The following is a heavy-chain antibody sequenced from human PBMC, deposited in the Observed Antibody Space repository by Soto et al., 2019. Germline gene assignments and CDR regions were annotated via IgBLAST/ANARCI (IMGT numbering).Heavy chain of an antibody. CDR2: IYPGDSDT. Sequence: GESLKISCKGSGYSLTSYWIGWVRQMPGKGLEWMGIIYPGDSDTRYSPSLQGQVTISADKSISTAYLQWSSLKASDTAMYYCARLYETYDFWSGYYTGGSYYGMDVWGQGTTVTV. CDR3: ARLYETYDFWSGYYTGGSYYGMDV. V-gene: IGHV5-51*01. D-gene: IGHD3-3*01. CDR1: GYSLTSYW. J-gene: IGHJ6*02.